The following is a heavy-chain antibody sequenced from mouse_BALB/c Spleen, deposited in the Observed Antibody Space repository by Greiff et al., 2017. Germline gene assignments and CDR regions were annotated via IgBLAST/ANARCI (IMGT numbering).Heavy chain of an antibody. D-gene: IGHD4-1*01. Sequence: EVKVVESGGDLVKPGGSLKLSCAASGFTFSSYGMSWVRQTPDKRLEWVATISSGGSYTYYPDSVKGRFTISRDNAKNTLYLQMSSLKSEDTAMYYCASLANWSHWYFDVWGAGTTVTVSS. CDR1: GFTFSSYG. V-gene: IGHV5-6*01. CDR2: ISSGGSYT. J-gene: IGHJ1*01. CDR3: ASLANWSHWYFDV.